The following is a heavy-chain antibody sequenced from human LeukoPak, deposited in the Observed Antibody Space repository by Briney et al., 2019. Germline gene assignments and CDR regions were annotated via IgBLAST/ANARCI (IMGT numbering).Heavy chain of an antibody. Sequence: SETLSLTCTVSGGSISSSSYYWGWIRQPPGKGLEWIGSIYYSGSTYYNPSLKSRVTISVDTSKNQFSLKLSSVTAADTAVYYCARRGSSLSWFDPWGQGTLVTVTS. D-gene: IGHD2-2*01. V-gene: IGHV4-39*01. CDR1: GGSISSSSYY. CDR2: IYYSGST. CDR3: ARRGSSLSWFDP. J-gene: IGHJ5*02.